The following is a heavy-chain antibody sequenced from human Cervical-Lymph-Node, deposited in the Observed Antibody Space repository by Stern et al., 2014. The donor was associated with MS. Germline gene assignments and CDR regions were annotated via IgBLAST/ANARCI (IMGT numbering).Heavy chain of an antibody. D-gene: IGHD4-11*01. CDR2: INNSGYT. J-gene: IGHJ5*02. CDR3: ARQSRTVLDP. CDR1: GDSISSSTHS. V-gene: IGHV4-39*01. Sequence: QVQLQESGPGLVKPSETLSLTCSVSGDSISSSTHSWAWIRQSPGKGLDWIANINNSGYTYYNPSLMSRVTISVDTSTNPFSLYVISVTAADTAVYYCARQSRTVLDPWGQGTLVTVSS.